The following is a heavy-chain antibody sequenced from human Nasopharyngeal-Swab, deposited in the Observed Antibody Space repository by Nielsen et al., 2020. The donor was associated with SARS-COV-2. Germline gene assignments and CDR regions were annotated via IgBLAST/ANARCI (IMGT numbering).Heavy chain of an antibody. J-gene: IGHJ6*03. D-gene: IGHD4-23*01. V-gene: IGHV3-48*03. CDR2: ISSSGRNM. CDR1: GFTFSNYE. Sequence: GGSLRLSCAASGFTFSNYEMNWVRQAPGQGLEWVSYISSSGRNMYYADSVKGRFIISRDNATKSLFLQMSSLRAEDTAVYYCARANGGSVLVSYMDVWGKGTTVTVSS. CDR3: ARANGGSVLVSYMDV.